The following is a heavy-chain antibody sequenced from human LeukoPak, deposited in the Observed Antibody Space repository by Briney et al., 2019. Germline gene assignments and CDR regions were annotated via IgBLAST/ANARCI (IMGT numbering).Heavy chain of an antibody. Sequence: SETLSLTCAVYGGSFSGYYWSWIRQPPGKGLEWIGEINHSGSTNYNPSLKSRVTISVDTSKNQFSLKLSSVTAADTAVYYCARGETTVNYFDYWGQGTLVTVSS. V-gene: IGHV4-34*01. D-gene: IGHD4-17*01. CDR1: GGSFSGYY. CDR2: INHSGST. J-gene: IGHJ4*02. CDR3: ARGETTVNYFDY.